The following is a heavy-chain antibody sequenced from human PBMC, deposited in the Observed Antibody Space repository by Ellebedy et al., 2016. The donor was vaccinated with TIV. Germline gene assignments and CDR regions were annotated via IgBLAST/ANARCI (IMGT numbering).Heavy chain of an antibody. CDR3: ARFVRATKAFDI. V-gene: IGHV4-39*07. D-gene: IGHD5-12*01. CDR2: IYYSGST. J-gene: IGHJ3*02. Sequence: MPLETLSLTCTVSGGSISSSSYYWGWIRLPPGKGLEWIGNIYYSGSTYYNPSLQSRVTISVDTSKNQFSLRLNSVTAADTAVYYCARFVRATKAFDIWGQGTMVTVSS. CDR1: GGSISSSSYY.